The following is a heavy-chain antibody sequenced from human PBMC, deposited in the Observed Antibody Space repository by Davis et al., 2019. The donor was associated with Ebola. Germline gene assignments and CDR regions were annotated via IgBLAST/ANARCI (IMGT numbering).Heavy chain of an antibody. V-gene: IGHV4-34*01. J-gene: IGHJ4*02. CDR3: ARERLAYCGGDCSNPDGY. CDR2: IHHSGST. D-gene: IGHD2-21*02. CDR1: GGSISSYS. Sequence: SETLSLTCTVSGGSISSYSWSWNRQPPGKGLEWIGEIHHSGSTNYNPSLTSRVTISVDTSMNQFSLKLSSVTDADTAVYYCARERLAYCGGDCSNPDGYLGQGTLVTVSS.